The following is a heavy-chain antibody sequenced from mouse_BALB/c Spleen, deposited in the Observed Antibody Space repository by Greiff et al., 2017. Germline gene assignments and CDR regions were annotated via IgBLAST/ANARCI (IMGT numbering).Heavy chain of an antibody. J-gene: IGHJ1*01. CDR2: ILPGSGST. V-gene: IGHV1-9*01. Sequence: VQLQQSGAELMKPGASVKISCKATGYTFSSYWLEWVKQRPGHGLEWIGEILPGSGSTNYNEKFKGKATFTADTSSNTAYMQLSSLTSEDSAVYYCARCITTATTYWYFDVWGAGTTVTVSS. D-gene: IGHD1-2*01. CDR1: GYTFSSYW. CDR3: ARCITTATTYWYFDV.